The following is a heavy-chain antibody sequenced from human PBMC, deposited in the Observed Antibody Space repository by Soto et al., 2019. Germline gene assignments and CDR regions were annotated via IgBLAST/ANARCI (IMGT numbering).Heavy chain of an antibody. Sequence: QVQLVESGGGVVQPGRSLRLSCAASGFTFSSYGMHWVRQAPGKGLEWVAVISYDGSNKYYADSVKGRFTISRDNSKNTLYLQMNSLRAEDTAVYYCAKDGPSRYYYYGMDVWGQGTTVTVSS. D-gene: IGHD2-2*01. CDR2: ISYDGSNK. J-gene: IGHJ6*02. CDR1: GFTFSSYG. V-gene: IGHV3-30*18. CDR3: AKDGPSRYYYYGMDV.